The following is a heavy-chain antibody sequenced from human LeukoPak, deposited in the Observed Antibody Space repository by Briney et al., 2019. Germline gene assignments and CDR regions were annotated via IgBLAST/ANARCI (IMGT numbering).Heavy chain of an antibody. J-gene: IGHJ5*02. CDR1: GFTLSSYW. Sequence: GGSLRLSCAASGFTLSSYWMSWVRQAPGKGLEWVANIKQDGSEKYYVDSLKGRFTISRDNAKNTLYLQMNSLRAEDTAVYYCAREYSTGFDPWGQGTLVTVSS. D-gene: IGHD2-15*01. CDR3: AREYSTGFDP. CDR2: IKQDGSEK. V-gene: IGHV3-7*01.